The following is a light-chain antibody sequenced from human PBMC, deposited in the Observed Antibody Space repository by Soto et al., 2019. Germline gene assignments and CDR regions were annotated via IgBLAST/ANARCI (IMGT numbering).Light chain of an antibody. V-gene: IGLV2-14*03. CDR1: SS. Sequence: QSALTQPASVSGSPGQSITISCAGASSVSWYQHRPGKAPKLILYDVSSRTSGVSNRFSGSKSGNTAFLTISGLQAEDEADYYCSSYTSSNIVVFGGGTKLTVL. J-gene: IGLJ2*01. CDR3: SSYTSSNIVV. CDR2: DVS.